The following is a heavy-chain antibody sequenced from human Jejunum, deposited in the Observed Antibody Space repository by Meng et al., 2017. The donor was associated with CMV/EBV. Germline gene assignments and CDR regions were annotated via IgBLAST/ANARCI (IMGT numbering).Heavy chain of an antibody. J-gene: IGHJ4*02. CDR2: INSDGSST. D-gene: IGHD2/OR15-2a*01. V-gene: IGHV3-74*01. CDR3: ARGIGES. Sequence: LRLSCAASGFTFSNYWMHWVRQAPGKGLVWVSRINSDGSSTTYADSVKGRLTISRDNAKNTLYLQMNSLRAEDTVVYYCARGIGESWGQGTLVTVSS. CDR1: GFTFSNYW.